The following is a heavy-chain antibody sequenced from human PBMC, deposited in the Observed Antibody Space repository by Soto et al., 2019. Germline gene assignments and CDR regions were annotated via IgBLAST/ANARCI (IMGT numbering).Heavy chain of an antibody. CDR2: ISYDGSNK. D-gene: IGHD6-13*01. CDR3: AKWGEQQLSYFDY. J-gene: IGHJ4*02. CDR1: GFTFSSYG. V-gene: IGHV3-30*18. Sequence: GGSLRLSCAASGFTFSSYGMHWVRQAPGKGLEWVAVISYDGSNKYYADSVKGRFTISRDNSKNTLYLQMNSLRAEDTAVYYCAKWGEQQLSYFDYWGQGTLVTVSS.